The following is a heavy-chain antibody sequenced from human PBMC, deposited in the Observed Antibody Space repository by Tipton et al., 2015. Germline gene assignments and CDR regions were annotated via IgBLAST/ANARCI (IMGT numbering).Heavy chain of an antibody. D-gene: IGHD3-10*01. Sequence: QLVQSGAEVKKPGASVKVSCKASGYTFTSYDINWVRQATGQGLEWMGWMNPNSGNTGYAQKFQGRVTMTRNTSISTAYMELSSLRSEDTAVYYCARWCDFGSGRCYYYYAMDVWGQGTTVTVSS. CDR1: GYTFTSYD. CDR3: ARWCDFGSGRCYYYYAMDV. J-gene: IGHJ6*02. V-gene: IGHV1-8*01. CDR2: MNPNSGNT.